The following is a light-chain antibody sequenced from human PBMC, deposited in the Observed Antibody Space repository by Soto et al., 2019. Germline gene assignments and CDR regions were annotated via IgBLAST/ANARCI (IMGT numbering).Light chain of an antibody. CDR1: SSDVGYYNY. V-gene: IGLV2-14*01. Sequence: QSVLTQPASVSGSPGQSITISCTGSSSDVGYYNYVSWYQQHPGKAPKLIIYEVDNRPSGVSLRFSGSKSGSTASLTISGLQAEDEADYYCNSYASRSTFVFGTGTKLTVL. CDR3: NSYASRSTFV. J-gene: IGLJ1*01. CDR2: EVD.